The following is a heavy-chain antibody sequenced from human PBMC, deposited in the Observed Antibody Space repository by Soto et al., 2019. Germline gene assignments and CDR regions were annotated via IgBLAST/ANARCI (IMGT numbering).Heavy chain of an antibody. Sequence: QVQLVESGGGVVQPGRSPRLSCAASGFTFSSYAMHWVRQAPGKGLEWVAVISYDGSNKYYADSVKGRFTISRDNSKNTLYLQMNSLRAEDTAVYYCARDPFYSGSSWYEGYYFDYWGQGTLVTVSS. CDR3: ARDPFYSGSSWYEGYYFDY. CDR1: GFTFSSYA. CDR2: ISYDGSNK. J-gene: IGHJ4*02. D-gene: IGHD6-13*01. V-gene: IGHV3-30-3*01.